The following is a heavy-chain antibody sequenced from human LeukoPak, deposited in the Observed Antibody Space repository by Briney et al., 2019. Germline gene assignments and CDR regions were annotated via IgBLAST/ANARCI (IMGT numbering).Heavy chain of an antibody. Sequence: GGSLRLSCAASGFTFSSYAMSWVRQAPGKGLEWVSAISGSGGSTYYADSVKGRFTISRDNSKNTLYLQMNSLRAEDTAVYYCAKAWLVVQRYYDFWGGQNWFDPWGQGTLVTVSS. J-gene: IGHJ5*02. CDR1: GFTFSSYA. V-gene: IGHV3-23*01. D-gene: IGHD3-3*01. CDR3: AKAWLVVQRYYDFWGGQNWFDP. CDR2: ISGSGGST.